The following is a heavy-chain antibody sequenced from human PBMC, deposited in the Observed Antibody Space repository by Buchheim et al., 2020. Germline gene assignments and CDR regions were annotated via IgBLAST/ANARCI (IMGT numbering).Heavy chain of an antibody. CDR2: IYYSGST. CDR1: GGSISSGDYY. Sequence: QVQLQESGPGLVKPSQTLSLTCTVSGGSISSGDYYWSWIRQPPGKGLEWIGYIYYSGSTYYNPSLKSRVTISVDTSKNKFSLKLSSVTAADTAVYYCARVGERSEMATISWFGYFDYWGQGTL. D-gene: IGHD5-24*01. CDR3: ARVGERSEMATISWFGYFDY. J-gene: IGHJ4*02. V-gene: IGHV4-30-4*01.